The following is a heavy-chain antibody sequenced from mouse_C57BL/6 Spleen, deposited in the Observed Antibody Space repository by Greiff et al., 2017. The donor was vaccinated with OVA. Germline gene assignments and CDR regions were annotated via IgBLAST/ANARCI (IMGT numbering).Heavy chain of an antibody. CDR3: VRPSLRYLYAMDY. D-gene: IGHD1-1*01. CDR1: GFSFNTYA. CDR2: IRSKSNNYAT. V-gene: IGHV10-1*01. J-gene: IGHJ4*01. Sequence: EVQGVESGGGLVQPKGSLKLSCAASGFSFNTYAMNWVRQAPGKGLEWVARIRSKSNNYATYYADSVKDRFTISRDDSESMLYLQMNNLKTEDTAMYYCVRPSLRYLYAMDYWGQGTSVTVSS.